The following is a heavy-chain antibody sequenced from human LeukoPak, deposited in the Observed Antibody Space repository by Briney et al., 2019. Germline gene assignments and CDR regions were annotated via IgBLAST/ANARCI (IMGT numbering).Heavy chain of an antibody. CDR1: GGSISSYY. D-gene: IGHD3-22*01. Sequence: SVTLSLTCTVSGGSISSYYWSWIRQPAGKGLEWIGRIYTSGSTNYNPSLKSRVTMSVDTSKNQFSLKLSSVTAADTAVYYCARDQYYYDSSGSTRTFDYWGQGTLVTVSS. CDR2: IYTSGST. CDR3: ARDQYYYDSSGSTRTFDY. J-gene: IGHJ4*02. V-gene: IGHV4-4*07.